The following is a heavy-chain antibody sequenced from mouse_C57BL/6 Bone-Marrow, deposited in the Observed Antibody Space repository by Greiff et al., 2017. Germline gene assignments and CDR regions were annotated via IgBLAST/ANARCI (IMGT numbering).Heavy chain of an antibody. CDR1: GYTFTSYW. J-gene: IGHJ2*01. CDR2: IYPSDSET. V-gene: IGHV1-61*01. Sequence: QVQLQQPGAELVRPGSSVKLSCKASGYTFTSYWMDWVKQRPGQGLEWIGNIYPSDSETHYNQKFKDKATLTVDKSSSTAYMQLSSLTSEDSAVYYCARRITTNDYFDCWGQGTTLTVSS. CDR3: ARRITTNDYFDC. D-gene: IGHD1-1*01.